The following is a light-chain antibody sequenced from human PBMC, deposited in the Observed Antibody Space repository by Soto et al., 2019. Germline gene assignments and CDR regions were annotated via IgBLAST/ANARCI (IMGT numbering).Light chain of an antibody. J-gene: IGKJ3*01. CDR2: AAS. V-gene: IGKV1-39*01. Sequence: MTQSPATLSVSPGERATLSCRASQSISSYLNWYQQKPGKAPKLLIYAASSLQSGVPSRFSGSGSGTDFTLTISSLQPEDFATYYCQQSYSTPRGFTFGPGTKVDIK. CDR1: QSISSY. CDR3: QQSYSTPRGFT.